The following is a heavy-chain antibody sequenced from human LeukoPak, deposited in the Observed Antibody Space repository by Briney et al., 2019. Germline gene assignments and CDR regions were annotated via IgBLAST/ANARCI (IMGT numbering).Heavy chain of an antibody. D-gene: IGHD6-19*01. CDR1: GYTFTSYA. CDR2: INTDNGNT. CDR3: ARDPVSGYFYYGMDV. Sequence: ASVTVSCKPSGYTFTSYAMHWVRQAPGQRLEWMGWINTDNGNTKFSQKFQGRVTITRDTSASTAFLDLSSLTSEDTAVYYCARDPVSGYFYYGMDVWGQGTTVTVSS. V-gene: IGHV1-3*04. J-gene: IGHJ6*02.